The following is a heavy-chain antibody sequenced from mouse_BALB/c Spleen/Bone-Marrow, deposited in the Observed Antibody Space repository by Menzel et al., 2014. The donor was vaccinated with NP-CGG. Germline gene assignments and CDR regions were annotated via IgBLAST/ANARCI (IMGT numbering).Heavy chain of an antibody. J-gene: IGHJ3*01. CDR3: ARSYYDGSSLAY. D-gene: IGHD1-1*01. CDR2: INPSTGYT. CDR1: GYTFTSYR. V-gene: IGHV1-4*01. Sequence: VQLQQSGAELAKPGASVKMSCKASGYTFTSYRMHWVKQRPGQGLEWIGYINPSTGYTEYNQKFKDKATLTADKSSSTAYMQLSSLTSEDSAVYHCARSYYDGSSLAYWGQGTLVTVSA.